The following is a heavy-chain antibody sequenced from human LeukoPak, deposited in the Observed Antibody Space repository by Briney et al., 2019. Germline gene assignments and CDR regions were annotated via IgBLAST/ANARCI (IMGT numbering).Heavy chain of an antibody. V-gene: IGHV1-18*01. CDR2: ISAYNGNT. J-gene: IGHJ4*02. CDR3: AREVLRYFDWPLDY. Sequence: GASVKVSCKASGYTFTSYGISWVRQAPGQGLEWMGWISAYNGNTNYAQKLQGRVTMTTDTSTSTAYMELRSLRSDDTAVYYCAREVLRYFDWPLDYWGPGTLVTVSS. D-gene: IGHD3-9*01. CDR1: GYTFTSYG.